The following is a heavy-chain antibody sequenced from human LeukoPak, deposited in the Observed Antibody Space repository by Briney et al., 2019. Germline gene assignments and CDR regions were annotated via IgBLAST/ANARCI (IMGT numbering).Heavy chain of an antibody. J-gene: IGHJ4*02. CDR1: GGSISSYY. Sequence: SETLSLTCTVSGGSISSYYWSWIRQPPGKGLEWIGYIYYSGSTNYNPSLKSRVTISVDTSKNQFSLKLSSVTAADTAVYYCAGSTYPGSFDYWGQGTLVTVSS. V-gene: IGHV4-59*01. CDR2: IYYSGST. CDR3: AGSTYPGSFDY. D-gene: IGHD1-26*01.